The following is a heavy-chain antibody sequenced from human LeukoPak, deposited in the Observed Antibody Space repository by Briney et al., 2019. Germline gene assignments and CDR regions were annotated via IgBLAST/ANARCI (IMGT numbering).Heavy chain of an antibody. J-gene: IGHJ3*02. V-gene: IGHV3-66*01. CDR1: GFTVSSNY. CDR2: IYSGGST. Sequence: GGSLRLSCAASGFTVSSNYMSWVRQAPGKGLEWVSVIYSGGSTYYADSVKGRFTISRDNSKNTLYLQMNSLRAEDTAVYYCATSGIAVAGTDDAFDIWGRGTMVTVSS. CDR3: ATSGIAVAGTDDAFDI. D-gene: IGHD6-19*01.